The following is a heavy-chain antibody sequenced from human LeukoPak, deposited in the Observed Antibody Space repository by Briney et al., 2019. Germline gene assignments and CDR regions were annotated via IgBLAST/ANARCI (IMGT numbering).Heavy chain of an antibody. Sequence: GGSLRLSCAASGFTFSSYAMSWVRQAPGQGLEWVSAISGSGGSTYYADSVKGRFTISRDNSKNTLYLQMNSLRAEDTAVYYCAKRSSSWSSGEYFQHWGQGTLVTVSS. CDR1: GFTFSSYA. D-gene: IGHD6-13*01. V-gene: IGHV3-23*01. CDR2: ISGSGGST. J-gene: IGHJ1*01. CDR3: AKRSSSWSSGEYFQH.